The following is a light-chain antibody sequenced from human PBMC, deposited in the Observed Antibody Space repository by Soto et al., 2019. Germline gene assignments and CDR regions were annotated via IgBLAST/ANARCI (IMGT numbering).Light chain of an antibody. J-gene: IGLJ1*01. Sequence: QSALTQPASVSGSPGQSITISCTGTSSDVGGFNSVSWYQLRPGTAPKLILYDVVDRPSGVSCRFSGSKSGNTASLTSCGRQAADEAYYCCSSYASTMTNVFGSGTKLTVL. V-gene: IGLV2-14*03. CDR3: SSYASTMTNV. CDR1: SSDVGGFNS. CDR2: DVV.